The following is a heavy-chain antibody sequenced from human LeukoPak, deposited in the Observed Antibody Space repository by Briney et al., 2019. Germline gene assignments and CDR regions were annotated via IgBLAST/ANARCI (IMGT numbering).Heavy chain of an antibody. Sequence: PGGSLRLSCAASGFTFSSYAMHWVRQAPGKGLEWVAVISYDGSNKYYADSVKGRFTISRDNSKNTLYLQMNSLRAEDTAVYYCARDRCSSTSCYRPYGMDVWGQGTTVTVSS. V-gene: IGHV3-30-3*01. CDR3: ARDRCSSTSCYRPYGMDV. CDR1: GFTFSSYA. CDR2: ISYDGSNK. J-gene: IGHJ6*02. D-gene: IGHD2-2*01.